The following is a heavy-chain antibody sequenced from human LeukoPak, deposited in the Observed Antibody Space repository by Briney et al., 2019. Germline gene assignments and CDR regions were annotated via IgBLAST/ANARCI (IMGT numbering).Heavy chain of an antibody. CDR3: ARDRPRDGYSLDY. Sequence: SETLSLTCTVSGGSISNSSYYWGWIRQPPGKGLEWIGSIYYSGSTYYNPSLKSRVTISVDTSKNQFSLKLSSVTAADTAVYYCARDRPRDGYSLDYWGQGTLVTVSS. CDR1: GGSISNSSYY. J-gene: IGHJ4*02. D-gene: IGHD5-24*01. V-gene: IGHV4-39*07. CDR2: IYYSGST.